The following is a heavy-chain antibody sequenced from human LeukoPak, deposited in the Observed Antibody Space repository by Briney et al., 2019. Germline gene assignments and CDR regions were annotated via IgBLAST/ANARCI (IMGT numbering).Heavy chain of an antibody. Sequence: TGGSLRLSCAASGFTFSSYSMNWVRQAPGKGLEWVSSISSSSSYIYYADSVKGRFTTSRDNAKNSLYLQMNSLRAEDTAVYYCARRRSNYDILTGFYFDYWGQGILVTVSS. CDR3: ARRRSNYDILTGFYFDY. CDR2: ISSSSSYI. CDR1: GFTFSSYS. V-gene: IGHV3-21*01. J-gene: IGHJ4*02. D-gene: IGHD3-9*01.